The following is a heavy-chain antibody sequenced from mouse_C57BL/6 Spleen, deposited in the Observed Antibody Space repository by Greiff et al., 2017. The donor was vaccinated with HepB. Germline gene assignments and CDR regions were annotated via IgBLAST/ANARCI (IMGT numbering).Heavy chain of an antibody. CDR1: GFTFSDYG. V-gene: IGHV5-17*01. D-gene: IGHD1-1*01. J-gene: IGHJ4*01. CDR3: ARQNYGSSLYAMDY. Sequence: EVQRVESGGGLVKPGGSLKLSCAASGFTFSDYGMHWVRQAPEKGLEWVAYISSGSSTIYYADTVKGRFTISRDNAKNTLFLQMTSLRSEDTAMYYWARQNYGSSLYAMDYWGQGTSVTVSS. CDR2: ISSGSSTI.